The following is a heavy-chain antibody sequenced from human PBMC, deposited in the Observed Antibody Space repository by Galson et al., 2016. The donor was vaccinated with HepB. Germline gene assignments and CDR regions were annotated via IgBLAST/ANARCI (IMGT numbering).Heavy chain of an antibody. CDR1: GFTFSDYY. V-gene: IGHV3-11*04. J-gene: IGHJ4*01. Sequence: SLRLSCAASGFTFSDYYMSWIRQAPGKGLEWVSYISSSGDSIYYADSMKGRFTISRDNAKNSLYLQMNSLRAEDTAVYYCARDWPNLSTGYYYLDYWGLGTLATVSS. CDR3: ARDWPNLSTGYYYLDY. CDR2: ISSSGDSI. D-gene: IGHD3-22*01.